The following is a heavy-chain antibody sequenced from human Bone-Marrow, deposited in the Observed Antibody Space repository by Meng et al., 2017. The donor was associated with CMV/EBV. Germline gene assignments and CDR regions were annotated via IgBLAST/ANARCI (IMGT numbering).Heavy chain of an antibody. CDR1: GFTFSSYG. Sequence: LKISCAASGFTFSSYGMHWVRQAPGKGLEWVAVIWYDGSNKYYADSVKGRFTISRDNSKNTLYLQMNSLRAEDTAVYYCAGALNWSGYYVYYYYGMAVWGPGNTVNCSS. CDR3: AGALNWSGYYVYYYYGMAV. V-gene: IGHV3-33*01. CDR2: IWYDGSNK. J-gene: IGHJ6*01. D-gene: IGHD3-3*01.